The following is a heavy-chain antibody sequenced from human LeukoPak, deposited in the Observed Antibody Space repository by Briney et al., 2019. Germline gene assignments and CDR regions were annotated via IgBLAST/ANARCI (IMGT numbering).Heavy chain of an antibody. CDR1: GYSISSGYY. CDR2: IYYSGST. J-gene: IGHJ3*02. V-gene: IGHV4-38-2*01. CDR3: ARQRSYYDFWSGYLDAFDI. D-gene: IGHD3-3*01. Sequence: PSETLSLTCAVSGYSISSGYYWGWIRQPPGKGLEWIGSIYYSGSTYYNPSLKSRVTISVDTSKNQFSLKLSSVTAADTAVYYCARQRSYYDFWSGYLDAFDIWGQGTMVTVSS.